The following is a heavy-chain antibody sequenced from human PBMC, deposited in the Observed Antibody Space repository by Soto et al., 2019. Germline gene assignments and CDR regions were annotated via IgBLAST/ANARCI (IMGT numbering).Heavy chain of an antibody. V-gene: IGHV3-66*01. CDR1: GFTGSY. Sequence: EVQVVESGGDLVQPGGSLRLSCAVSGFTGSYMTWVRQAPGKGLEWVSFIHSDGNTFYADTVKGRFTISGDKSKNTVSLQMNSLRAEDTAVYYCATGMDNAKIHHWGQDTLVTVSS. CDR2: IHSDGNT. D-gene: IGHD1-1*01. J-gene: IGHJ1*01. CDR3: ATGMDNAKIHH.